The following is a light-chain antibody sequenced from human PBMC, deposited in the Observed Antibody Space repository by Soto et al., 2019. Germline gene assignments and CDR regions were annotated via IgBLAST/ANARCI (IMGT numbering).Light chain of an antibody. CDR1: QSVSSSY. J-gene: IGKJ2*01. CDR2: GAS. Sequence: EVVLTQSPGTLSLSPGERATLSCRASQSVSSSYLAWYQQKPGQAPRLLIHGASSRATGIPDRFSGSGSGTEFTLSISRLEPEDFAVYHCQQYGGLPYTFSQGTKLEIK. V-gene: IGKV3-20*01. CDR3: QQYGGLPYT.